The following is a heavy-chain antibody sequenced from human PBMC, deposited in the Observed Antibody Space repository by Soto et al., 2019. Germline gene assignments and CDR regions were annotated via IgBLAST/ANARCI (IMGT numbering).Heavy chain of an antibody. Sequence: GASVKVSCKASGYTFGSYYMHWVRQAPGQGLEWMGLINPSDDGISYAQKFQGRVFMSKDTSTSTVYMELSSLRSDDTAVYYCSRVGPTYFQESSGDYHAYWGQGTLVTFSS. CDR2: INPSDDGI. J-gene: IGHJ1*01. D-gene: IGHD3-22*01. CDR1: GYTFGSYY. V-gene: IGHV1-46*03. CDR3: SRVGPTYFQESSGDYHAY.